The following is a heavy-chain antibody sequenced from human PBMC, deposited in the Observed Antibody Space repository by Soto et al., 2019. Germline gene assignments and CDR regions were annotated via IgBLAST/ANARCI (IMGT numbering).Heavy chain of an antibody. J-gene: IGHJ6*02. CDR1: GFTFSSYG. V-gene: IGHV3-30*18. CDR3: AKVWVAAYYYAMDV. Sequence: QVQLVESGGGVVQPGRSLRLSCAASGFTFSSYGMHWVRQAPGKGLEWVAVISYDGSNKYYADSVKGRFTITRDNSKNTLNLQMTSLIAEDTAVYYCAKVWVAAYYYAMDVWGQGTTVTVSS. D-gene: IGHD6-13*01. CDR2: ISYDGSNK.